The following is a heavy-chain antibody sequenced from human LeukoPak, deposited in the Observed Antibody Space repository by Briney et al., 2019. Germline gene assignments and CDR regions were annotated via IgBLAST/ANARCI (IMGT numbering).Heavy chain of an antibody. CDR3: ARDYYSSAYY. Sequence: TGGALSLSCAASGFTFSSYWMHWVRHAPGKGLVWVSRINSDGSTTSYADSVKGRFTISSDNAKNTLYLQMNSLRVEDTAVYYCARDYYSSAYYWGQGTLVTVSS. V-gene: IGHV3-74*01. CDR2: INSDGSTT. D-gene: IGHD6-19*01. CDR1: GFTFSSYW. J-gene: IGHJ4*02.